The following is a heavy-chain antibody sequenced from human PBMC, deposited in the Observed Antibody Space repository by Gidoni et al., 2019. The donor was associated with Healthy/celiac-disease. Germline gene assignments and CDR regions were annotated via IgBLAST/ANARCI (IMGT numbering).Heavy chain of an antibody. Sequence: QVQLQESGPGLVKPSQTLSPPCTVSGGSIRSGGYSWSWIRQHPGKGLEWIGYIYYSGSTYYNPSLKSRVTISVDTSKNQFSLKLSSVTAADTTVYYCAREGSLGSGGLYYYYDMDVWGKGTTVTVSS. CDR2: IYYSGST. CDR3: AREGSLGSGGLYYYYDMDV. D-gene: IGHD6-25*01. V-gene: IGHV4-31*03. CDR1: GGSIRSGGYS. J-gene: IGHJ6*03.